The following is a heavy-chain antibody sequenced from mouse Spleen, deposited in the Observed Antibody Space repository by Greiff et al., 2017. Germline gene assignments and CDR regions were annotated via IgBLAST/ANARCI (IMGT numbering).Heavy chain of an antibody. J-gene: IGHJ1*01. Sequence: QVQLQQPGAELVKPGASVKLSCKASGYTFTSYWMHWVKQRPGQGLEWIGMIHPNSGSTNYNEKFKSKATLTVDKSSSTAYMQLSSLTSEDSAVYYCARPLGRTYWYFDVWGAGTTVTVSS. CDR3: ARPLGRTYWYFDV. CDR2: IHPNSGST. D-gene: IGHD4-1*01. CDR1: GYTFTSYW. V-gene: IGHV1-64*01.